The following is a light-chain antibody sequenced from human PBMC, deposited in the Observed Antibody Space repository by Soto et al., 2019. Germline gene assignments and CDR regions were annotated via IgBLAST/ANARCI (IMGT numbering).Light chain of an antibody. J-gene: IGLJ2*01. CDR2: LSSDGSH. CDR1: SGHSSYA. V-gene: IGLV4-69*01. Sequence: QSVLTQSPSASASLGASVKLTCTLSSGHSSYAIAWHQQQPEKGPRYLMKLSSDGSHSKGAGIPDRFSGSSSGAERYLTIASLQSEDEADYYCQTWDTGARVVFGGGTKVTVL. CDR3: QTWDTGARVV.